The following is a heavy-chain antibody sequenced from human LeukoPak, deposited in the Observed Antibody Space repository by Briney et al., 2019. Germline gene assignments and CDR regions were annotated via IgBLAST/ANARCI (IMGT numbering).Heavy chain of an antibody. V-gene: IGHV4-59*01. CDR3: ARGRYYDSSGYYYHDY. Sequence: SETLSLTCTVSGGSISSYYWSWIRQPPGKGPEWIGYISYSGSTNYNPSLKSRVTISVDTSKNQFSLKLSSVTAADTAVYYCARGRYYDSSGYYYHDYWGQGTLVTVSS. CDR2: ISYSGST. J-gene: IGHJ4*02. CDR1: GGSISSYY. D-gene: IGHD3-22*01.